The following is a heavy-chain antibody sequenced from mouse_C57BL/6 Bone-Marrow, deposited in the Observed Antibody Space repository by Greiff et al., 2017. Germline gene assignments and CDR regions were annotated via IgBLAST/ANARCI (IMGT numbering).Heavy chain of an antibody. CDR1: GYTFTSYW. Sequence: QVQLQQPGAELVQPGASVKVSCKASGYTFTSYWMHWVKQRPGQGLEWIGRIHPSDSDTNYNKKFKGKATLTVDKSSSTAYMQHSSLTSEDSAVYDCAIGETAYYAMDYWGQGTSATVSS. CDR2: IHPSDSDT. J-gene: IGHJ4*01. CDR3: AIGETAYYAMDY. V-gene: IGHV1-74*01. D-gene: IGHD4-1*01.